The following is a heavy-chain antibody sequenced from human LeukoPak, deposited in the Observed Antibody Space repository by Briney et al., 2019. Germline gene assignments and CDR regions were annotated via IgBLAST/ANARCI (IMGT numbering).Heavy chain of an antibody. CDR1: GGSISSGGYS. Sequence: NPSETLSLTCAVSGGSISSGGYSWSWIRQPPGKGLEWIGYIYHSGSTYYNPSLKSRVTISVDRSKNQFSLKLSSVTAADTAVYYGATQPRYSSGPYLDYWGQGTLVTVSS. J-gene: IGHJ4*02. D-gene: IGHD6-19*01. V-gene: IGHV4-30-2*01. CDR3: ATQPRYSSGPYLDY. CDR2: IYHSGST.